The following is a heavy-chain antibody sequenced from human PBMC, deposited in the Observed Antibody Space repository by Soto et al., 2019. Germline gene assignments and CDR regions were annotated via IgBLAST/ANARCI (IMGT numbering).Heavy chain of an antibody. V-gene: IGHV3-21*01. D-gene: IGHD6-19*01. CDR1: GFTFSSYS. CDR3: ARASGYSSGWHDY. J-gene: IGHJ4*02. Sequence: EVQLVESGGGLVKPGGSLRLSCAASGFTFSSYSMNWVRQAPGKGLEWVSSISSSSSYIYYADSVKGRFTISRDNAKNSLYLQMNRLRAEDTAVYYCARASGYSSGWHDYWGQGTLVTVSS. CDR2: ISSSSSYI.